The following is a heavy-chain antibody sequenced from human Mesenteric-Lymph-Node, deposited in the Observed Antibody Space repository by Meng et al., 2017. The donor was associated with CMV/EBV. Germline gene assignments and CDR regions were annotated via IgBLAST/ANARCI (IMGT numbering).Heavy chain of an antibody. D-gene: IGHD5-18*01. CDR3: ARHSYGSTHLWLTRWFDY. V-gene: IGHV1-2*02. Sequence: ASVKVSCKASGYTFTVYYIQWVRQAPGQGLEWMGWIDPNSGGVNYAQKFRGRVTMTRDTSISTAYMELSSLRSDDTAVYYCARHSYGSTHLWLTRWFDYWGQGTLVTVSS. CDR1: GYTFTVYY. CDR2: IDPNSGGV. J-gene: IGHJ4*02.